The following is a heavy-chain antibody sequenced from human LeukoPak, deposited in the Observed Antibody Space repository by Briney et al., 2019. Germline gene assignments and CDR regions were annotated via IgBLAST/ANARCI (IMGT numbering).Heavy chain of an antibody. Sequence: GGSLRHSCAASGFTFSNAWMSWVRQAPGKGLEWVGRIKRKTDGGTTEYAAPVKHKFTISRDDSKNTLYLQMNTLKTEDTAVYYCTTDKFQISWSVATNWFDPWGQGTLVTVSS. CDR3: TTDKFQISWSVATNWFDP. CDR1: GFTFSNAW. D-gene: IGHD6-13*01. CDR2: IKRKTDGGTT. V-gene: IGHV3-15*01. J-gene: IGHJ5*02.